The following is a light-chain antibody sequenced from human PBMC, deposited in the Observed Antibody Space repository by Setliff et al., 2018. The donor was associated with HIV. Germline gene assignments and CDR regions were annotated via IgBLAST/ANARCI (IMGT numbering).Light chain of an antibody. CDR3: CSNTGSNTFV. V-gene: IGLV2-23*01. Sequence: QSALTQPASVSGSPGQSITISCTGTNNDVGRYDLVSWYQQHPARAPKLIIYQATRRPSGVSNRFSGSKSGNVASLTISGLQAEDEADYYCCSNTGSNTFVFGTGTKVTVL. CDR1: NNDVGRYDL. J-gene: IGLJ1*01. CDR2: QAT.